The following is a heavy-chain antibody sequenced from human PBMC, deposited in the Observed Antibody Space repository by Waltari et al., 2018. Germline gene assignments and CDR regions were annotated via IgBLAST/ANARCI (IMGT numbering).Heavy chain of an antibody. V-gene: IGHV7-4-1*02. CDR3: ARDRYYYGSGSYPVGY. CDR1: GYTFTRYA. CDR2: INPNNGTP. D-gene: IGHD3-10*01. Sequence: QVQLVQSGSEVKKPGASVKVSRKASGYTFTRYAMNLERQSPGQGLEWMGWINPNNGTPTYAQGFTGRFVFSLDTSVSTAYLQISSLKAEDTAVYYCARDRYYYGSGSYPVGYWGQGTLVTVSS. J-gene: IGHJ4*02.